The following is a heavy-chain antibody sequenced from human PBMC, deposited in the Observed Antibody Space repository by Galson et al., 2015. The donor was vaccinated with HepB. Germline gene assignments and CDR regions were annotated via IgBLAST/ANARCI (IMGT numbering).Heavy chain of an antibody. Sequence: SCKASGYTFTSYYIHWVRQAPGQGLEWMGLINPAGGSTTYAQKFQGRVTMTRDTSTSTVYMDLSSLRSEDTAVYYCARECDYGGYWGQGTLVTVSS. V-gene: IGHV1-46*01. CDR2: INPAGGST. J-gene: IGHJ4*02. CDR3: ARECDYGGY. CDR1: GYTFTSYY.